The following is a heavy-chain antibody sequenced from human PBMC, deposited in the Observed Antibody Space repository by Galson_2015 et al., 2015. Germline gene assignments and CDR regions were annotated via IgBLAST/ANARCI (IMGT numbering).Heavy chain of an antibody. CDR1: GYTFTGYY. J-gene: IGHJ2*01. CDR3: ARDESNAYIRWCFDL. V-gene: IGHV1-2*06. CDR2: ISPNRGGK. Sequence: SVRVSCKASGYTFTGYYMHWVRQAPGQGLEWVGRISPNRGGKNYAQKFQGRLTISRDTSISTAYMELTGLRADDTAVYYCARDESNAYIRWCFDLWGRGTLVTVSS. D-gene: IGHD5-24*01.